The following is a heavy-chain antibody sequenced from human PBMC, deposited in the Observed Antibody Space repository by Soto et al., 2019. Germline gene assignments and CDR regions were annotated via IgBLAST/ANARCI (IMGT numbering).Heavy chain of an antibody. V-gene: IGHV4-34*01. D-gene: IGHD3-16*01. Sequence: PSETLSLTCAVYGGSFSGYYWSWIRQPPGKGLEWIGEINHSGSTNYNPSLKSRVTISVDTSKNQFSLKLSSVTAADTAVYYCARDLGQRYYYGMDVWGQGTTVTVSS. CDR2: INHSGST. CDR1: GGSFSGYY. CDR3: ARDLGQRYYYGMDV. J-gene: IGHJ6*02.